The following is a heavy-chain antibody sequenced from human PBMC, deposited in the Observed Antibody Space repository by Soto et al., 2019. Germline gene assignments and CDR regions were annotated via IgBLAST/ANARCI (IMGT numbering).Heavy chain of an antibody. J-gene: IGHJ6*02. CDR2: MNPNSGNT. CDR1: GYTFTSYD. CDR3: ARGPLLWGDV. V-gene: IGHV1-8*01. D-gene: IGHD3-10*01. Sequence: ASVKVSCKASGYTFTSYDINWVRQATGQGLEWMGWMNPNSGNTGYAQNFRGRFTFTRDTSASTAYMELSSLSFEDTAVYYCARGPLLWGDVWGQGTTVTVSS.